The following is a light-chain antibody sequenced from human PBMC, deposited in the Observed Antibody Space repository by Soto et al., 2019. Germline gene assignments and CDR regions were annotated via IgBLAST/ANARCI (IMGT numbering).Light chain of an antibody. V-gene: IGKV3-20*01. CDR3: QQYGRSSLT. J-gene: IGKJ3*01. CDR2: GAS. CDR1: QSVSSTY. Sequence: EIVFTQSPCTLSLSPGERATLSCRASQSVSSTYLAWYQQKPGQAPRLLIYGASSRASGIPDRFSGSGSGTDFTLTISRLDPEDFAVYYCQQYGRSSLTFGPGTKVDIK.